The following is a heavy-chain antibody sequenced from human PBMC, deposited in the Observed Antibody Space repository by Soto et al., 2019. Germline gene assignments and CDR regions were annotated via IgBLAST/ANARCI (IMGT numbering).Heavy chain of an antibody. CDR2: INHRGSA. D-gene: IGHD2-2*01. V-gene: IGHV4-4*02. J-gene: IGHJ6*02. CDR3: ERLGGHCSSSSCFGFYVMDV. Sequence: PSETLSLTCAVSGASVSSTYWWSWVRQPPGKGPEWIGEINHRGSANYNPSLKSRVTMSLDISKSQFSLRLTSVTAADTAVYYCERLGGHCSSSSCFGFYVMDVWGQGTTVTVSS. CDR1: GASVSSTYW.